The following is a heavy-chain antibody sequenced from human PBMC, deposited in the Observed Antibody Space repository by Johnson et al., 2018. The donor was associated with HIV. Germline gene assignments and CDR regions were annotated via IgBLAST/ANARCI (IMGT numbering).Heavy chain of an antibody. Sequence: QVQLVESGGGVVQPGRSLRLSCVASGFTFSSSGMHWVRQAPGKGLEWVAVIYSGGSTYYAAPVKGRFTISRDDSKNTLYLQMNSLKTEDTAVYYCTTDGMWWRTAFDIWGQGTMVTVSS. CDR1: GFTFSSSG. V-gene: IGHV3-NL1*01. J-gene: IGHJ3*02. CDR2: IYSGGST. D-gene: IGHD2-21*01. CDR3: TTDGMWWRTAFDI.